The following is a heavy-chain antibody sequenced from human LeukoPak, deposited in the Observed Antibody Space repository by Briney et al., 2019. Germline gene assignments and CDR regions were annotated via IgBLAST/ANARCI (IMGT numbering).Heavy chain of an antibody. Sequence: GGSLRLSCAASGFTFSNYAMNWVRQAPGKGLEWVSGVSAGGDMTYYADSVKGRFTISRDNSKNVLYLQMNSLRAEDTAVYYCAKGPGRYCSGDNCYSAYWGQGTLVTVSS. V-gene: IGHV3-23*01. CDR3: AKGPGRYCSGDNCYSAY. D-gene: IGHD2-15*01. CDR2: VSAGGDMT. CDR1: GFTFSNYA. J-gene: IGHJ4*02.